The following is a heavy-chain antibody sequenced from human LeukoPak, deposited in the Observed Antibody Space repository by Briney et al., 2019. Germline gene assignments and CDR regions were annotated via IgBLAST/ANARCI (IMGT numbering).Heavy chain of an antibody. CDR2: IIPIFGIA. CDR3: ARGCSSTSCYFDY. Sequence: SVKVSCKASGGTFSSYAISWERQAPGQGLEWMGRIIPIFGIANYAQKFQGRVTITADESTSTAYMELSSLRSEDTAVYYCARGCSSTSCYFDYWGQGTLVTVSS. J-gene: IGHJ4*02. CDR1: GGTFSSYA. V-gene: IGHV1-69*13. D-gene: IGHD2-2*01.